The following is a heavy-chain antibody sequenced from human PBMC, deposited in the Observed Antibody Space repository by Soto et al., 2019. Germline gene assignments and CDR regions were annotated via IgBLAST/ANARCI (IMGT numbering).Heavy chain of an antibody. CDR3: ARVRAGSVGWFDP. D-gene: IGHD6-19*01. Sequence: GGSLRLSCAASGFTFSNHYIDWVRQAPGKGLEWVGRARNKANSYTTEYAASVKGRFIISRDDSKNSVYLQMNSLKTEDTAMYYCARVRAGSVGWFDPWGQGTLVTVSS. CDR2: ARNKANSYTT. J-gene: IGHJ5*02. V-gene: IGHV3-72*01. CDR1: GFTFSNHY.